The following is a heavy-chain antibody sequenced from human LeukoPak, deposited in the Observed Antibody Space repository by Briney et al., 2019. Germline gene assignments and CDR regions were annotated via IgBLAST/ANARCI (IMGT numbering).Heavy chain of an antibody. CDR1: GGSMSSYY. D-gene: IGHD3-10*01. CDR3: ARESVLVWFGESRSKWFDP. CDR2: IYTSGST. Sequence: SETLSLTCTVSGGSMSSYYWTWIRQPAGKGLEWIGRIYTSGSTSHNPSLKSRVTMSIDTSENQFSLKLRSVTAADTAVYYCARESVLVWFGESRSKWFDPWGQGTLVTVSS. V-gene: IGHV4-4*07. J-gene: IGHJ5*02.